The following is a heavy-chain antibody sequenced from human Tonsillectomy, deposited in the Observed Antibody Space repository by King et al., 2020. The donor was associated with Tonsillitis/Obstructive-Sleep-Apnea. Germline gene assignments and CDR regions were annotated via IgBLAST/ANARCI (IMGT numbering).Heavy chain of an antibody. J-gene: IGHJ6*02. D-gene: IGHD3-22*01. CDR2: ISSNGGST. CDR3: ARGRAIITLTDAGVYYYYLGMDV. Sequence: VQLVESGGGLVQPGGSLRLSCAASGFTFSSYAMHWVRQAPGKGLEYVSAISSNGGSTYYANSVRGRFTISRDNSKNTLYLQMGSLRAEDMTVYYCARGRAIITLTDAGVYYYYLGMDVWGQGGTVTVSS. CDR1: GFTFSSYA. V-gene: IGHV3-64*01.